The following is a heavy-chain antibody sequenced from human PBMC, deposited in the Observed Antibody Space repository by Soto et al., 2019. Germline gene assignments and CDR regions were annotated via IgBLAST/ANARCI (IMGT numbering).Heavy chain of an antibody. V-gene: IGHV3-7*01. D-gene: IGHD6-13*01. J-gene: IGHJ3*02. CDR3: ARDRLGIAAVDAFDI. CDR1: GFTFSSYW. Sequence: GGSLRLSCAASGFTFSSYWMSWVRQAPGKGLEWVANIKQDGSEKYYVDSVKGRFTISRDNAKNSLYLQMNSLRAEDTAVYSCARDRLGIAAVDAFDIWGQGTMVTVSS. CDR2: IKQDGSEK.